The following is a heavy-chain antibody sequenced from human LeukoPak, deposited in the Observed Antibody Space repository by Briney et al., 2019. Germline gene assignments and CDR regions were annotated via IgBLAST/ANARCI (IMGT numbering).Heavy chain of an antibody. J-gene: IGHJ4*02. V-gene: IGHV4-59*01. CDR3: ARYYSSSWYRYFDY. D-gene: IGHD6-13*01. CDR2: IYYSGST. CDR1: GGSISSYY. Sequence: SETLSLTCTVSGGSISSYYWSWIRQPPGKGLEWIGYIYYSGSTNYNPSLKSRVTISVDTSKNQFSLKLSSVTAADTAVYYCARYYSSSWYRYFDYWGQGALVTVSS.